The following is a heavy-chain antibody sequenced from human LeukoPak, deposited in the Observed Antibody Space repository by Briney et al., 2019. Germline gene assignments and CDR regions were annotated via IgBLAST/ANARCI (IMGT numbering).Heavy chain of an antibody. CDR2: IASDGSST. D-gene: IGHD1-26*01. V-gene: IGHV3-74*01. CDR1: GFTFSSYW. J-gene: IGHJ4*02. Sequence: SGGSLRLSCAASGFTFSSYWMNWVRQAPGKGLVWVSRIASDGSSTTYADSVKGRFSISRDNAKNTLYLQMNSLRVEDTAVYYCASSGSYRFDYWGQGTLVTVSS. CDR3: ASSGSYRFDY.